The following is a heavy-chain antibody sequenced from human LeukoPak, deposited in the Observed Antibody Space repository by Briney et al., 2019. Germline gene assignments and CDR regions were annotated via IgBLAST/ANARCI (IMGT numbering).Heavy chain of an antibody. D-gene: IGHD1-14*01. CDR2: INPNSGGT. CDR3: AKATESHHNLDY. V-gene: IGHV1-2*02. Sequence: VTVSCKASGYTFTGYYIHWVRQAPGQGLEWMGWINPNSGGTKYAQKFQGRVTMTRDTSIGTAHMQLSRLRSDDTAVYYCAKATESHHNLDYWGQGTLVTVSS. J-gene: IGHJ4*02. CDR1: GYTFTGYY.